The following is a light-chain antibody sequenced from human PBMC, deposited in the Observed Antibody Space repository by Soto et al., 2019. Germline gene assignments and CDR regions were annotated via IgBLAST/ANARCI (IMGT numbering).Light chain of an antibody. V-gene: IGLV2-23*01. Sequence: QSVLTQPASVSGSPGQSITISCTGTSSDVGSYNLVSWYQQHPGKAPKLMIYEGSKRPSGVSNRFSGSKSGNTASLTISGLQAEDEADYYCCSYAGSSTSWVFGGGTKLTVI. J-gene: IGLJ2*01. CDR1: SSDVGSYNL. CDR3: CSYAGSSTSWV. CDR2: EGS.